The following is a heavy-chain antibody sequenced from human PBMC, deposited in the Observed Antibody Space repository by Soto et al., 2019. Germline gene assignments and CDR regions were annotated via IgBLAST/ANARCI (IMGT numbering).Heavy chain of an antibody. J-gene: IGHJ4*02. Sequence: GGSLRLSCITSGFTFGDYAMSWFRQAPGKGLEWVGFIGSKAYGGTIEYAASVKGRFTISRDDSKGIAYLQMNSLKTEDTAVYNCNRAGRYIAQFDYWGQGTLVTVSS. CDR3: NRAGRYIAQFDY. V-gene: IGHV3-49*03. CDR1: GFTFGDYA. D-gene: IGHD3-16*02. CDR2: IGSKAYGGTI.